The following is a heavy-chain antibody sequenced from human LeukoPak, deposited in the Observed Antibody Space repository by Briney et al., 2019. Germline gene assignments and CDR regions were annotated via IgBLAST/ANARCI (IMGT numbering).Heavy chain of an antibody. Sequence: GGSLRLSCAASGFTFSSYSMNWVRQASGKGLEWVSSISSSSSYIYYADSVKGRFTISRDNAKNSLYLQMNSLRAEDTAVYYCARDLGYSGSYRRDLDYWGQGTLVTVSS. V-gene: IGHV3-21*01. CDR2: ISSSSSYI. D-gene: IGHD1-26*01. CDR1: GFTFSSYS. J-gene: IGHJ4*02. CDR3: ARDLGYSGSYRRDLDY.